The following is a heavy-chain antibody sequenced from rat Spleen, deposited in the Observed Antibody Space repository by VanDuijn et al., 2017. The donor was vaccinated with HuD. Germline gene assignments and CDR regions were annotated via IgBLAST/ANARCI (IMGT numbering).Heavy chain of an antibody. CDR1: GFTFSNYY. CDR2: ISTGGDNT. Sequence: EVQLVESGGGLVQPGRSLKLSCAASGFTFSNYYMAWVRQAPTKGLEWVAYISTGGDNTYYRDSVKGRFTISRDNAKSTLYLQMSSLRSEDTATYYCARHSAAPVYVMDAWGQGASVTVSS. CDR3: ARHSAAPVYVMDA. V-gene: IGHV5-25*01. J-gene: IGHJ4*01. D-gene: IGHD3-1*01.